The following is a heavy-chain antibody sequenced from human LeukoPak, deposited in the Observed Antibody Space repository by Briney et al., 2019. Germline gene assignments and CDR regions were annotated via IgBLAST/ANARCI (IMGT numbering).Heavy chain of an antibody. Sequence: GGSLRLSCAASGFTFSNYAMSWARQAPGKGLEWVSGLSTSGGGTYYADSVKGRFTISRDNAKNSLYLQMNSLRAEDTAVYYCARERVTTVPHFDYWGQGTLVTVSS. D-gene: IGHD4-17*01. CDR2: LSTSGGGT. V-gene: IGHV3-23*01. CDR1: GFTFSNYA. J-gene: IGHJ4*02. CDR3: ARERVTTVPHFDY.